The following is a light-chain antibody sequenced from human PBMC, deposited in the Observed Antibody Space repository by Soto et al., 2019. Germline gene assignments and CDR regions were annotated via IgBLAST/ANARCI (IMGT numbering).Light chain of an antibody. J-gene: IGKJ5*01. CDR3: QQRLHWPVT. CDR2: DAS. Sequence: EIVLTHSPATLSLSPCDRVALSFRASQTVGRYLSWYQHSPGQGPRLLVYDASNRATGIPARFSGSGSETDFTLTISSLEPEDFAVYYCQQRLHWPVTFGQGTRLEI. V-gene: IGKV3-11*01. CDR1: QTVGRY.